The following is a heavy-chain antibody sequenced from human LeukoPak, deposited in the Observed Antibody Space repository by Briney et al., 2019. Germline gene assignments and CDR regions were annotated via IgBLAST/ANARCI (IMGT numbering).Heavy chain of an antibody. CDR2: IIPIFGTA. CDR3: ARVLNSSGWYITTSINWFDP. D-gene: IGHD6-19*01. J-gene: IGHJ5*02. CDR1: GGTFSSYA. Sequence: ASVKVSCKASGGTFSSYAISWVRQAPGQGLEWMGGIIPIFGTANYAQKFQGRVTITADESTSTAYMELSSLRSEDTAVYYCARVLNSSGWYITTSINWFDPWGQGTLVTVSS. V-gene: IGHV1-69*13.